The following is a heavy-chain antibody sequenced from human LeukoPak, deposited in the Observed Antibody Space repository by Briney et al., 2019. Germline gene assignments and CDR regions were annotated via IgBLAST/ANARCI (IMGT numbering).Heavy chain of an antibody. CDR3: AREKDTGSNHAKIRYDI. Sequence: SETLSLTCTVSGGSISDYYWSWIRQPPGKGLEWIGWIFGSGDFNYNPSLKSRLSISVDTSNNQFSLKLTSATAADTAVYYCAREKDTGSNHAKIRYDIWGQRTMVTLSS. D-gene: IGHD1-26*01. J-gene: IGHJ3*02. CDR1: GGSISDYY. CDR2: IFGSGDF. V-gene: IGHV4-59*01.